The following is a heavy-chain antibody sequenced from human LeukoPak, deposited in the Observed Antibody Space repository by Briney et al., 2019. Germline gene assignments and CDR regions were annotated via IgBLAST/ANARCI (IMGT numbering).Heavy chain of an antibody. D-gene: IGHD2-15*01. V-gene: IGHV3-23*01. CDR3: ARRDIVVVVSASDY. CDR2: ITASGDST. Sequence: GGSLRLSCAASGFTFSNHVMIWVRQAPGKGLEWVSGITASGDSTYYADSVEGRFTMSRDNSKNTVYLQMNSLRVDDTAVYYCARRDIVVVVSASDYWGQGALVTVSS. J-gene: IGHJ4*02. CDR1: GFTFSNHV.